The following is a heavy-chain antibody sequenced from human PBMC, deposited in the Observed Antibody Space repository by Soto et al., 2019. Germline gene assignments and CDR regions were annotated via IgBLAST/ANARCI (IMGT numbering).Heavy chain of an antibody. J-gene: IGHJ5*02. CDR1: GGSVSSGSYY. V-gene: IGHV4-39*02. D-gene: IGHD4-4*01. CDR2: IYYSGAT. CDR3: AGDSNESWFYN. Sequence: SETLSLTCTVSGGSVSSGSYYWGWIRQPPGKGLEWIASIYYSGATYYNPSLQSRVTISVDTSNNRFSLRLSFVTAADTAVYYCAGDSNESWFYNWGQGTQVTVSS.